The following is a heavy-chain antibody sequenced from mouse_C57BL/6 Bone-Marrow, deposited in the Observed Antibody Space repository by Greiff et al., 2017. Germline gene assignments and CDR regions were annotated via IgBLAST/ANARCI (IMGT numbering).Heavy chain of an antibody. D-gene: IGHD2-12*01. J-gene: IGHJ1*03. V-gene: IGHV1-50*01. CDR3: ARPPSDSYGGPYWYFDV. Sequence: VQLQQPGAELVKPGASVKLSCKASGYTFTSYWMQWVKQRPGQGLEWIGEIDPSDSYTTYNQKFKGKATLTVDTSSSTAYMQLSSLTSEDSAVYYCARPPSDSYGGPYWYFDVWGTGTTVTVSS. CDR1: GYTFTSYW. CDR2: IDPSDSYT.